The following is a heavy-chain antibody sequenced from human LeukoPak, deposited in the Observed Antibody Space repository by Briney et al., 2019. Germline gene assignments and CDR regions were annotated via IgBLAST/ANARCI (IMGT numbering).Heavy chain of an antibody. CDR2: MNPNSGNT. J-gene: IGHJ4*02. Sequence: ASVKASCKASGYTLTSYDINWVRQATGQGLEWMGWMNPNSGNTGYAQKFQGRVTMTRNTSISTAYMELSSLRSEDTAVYYCARFPRVRGVARGDYWGQGTLVTVSS. D-gene: IGHD3-10*01. CDR1: GYTLTSYD. V-gene: IGHV1-8*01. CDR3: ARFPRVRGVARGDY.